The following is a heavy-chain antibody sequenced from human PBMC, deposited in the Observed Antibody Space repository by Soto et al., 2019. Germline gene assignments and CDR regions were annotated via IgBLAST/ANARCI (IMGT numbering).Heavy chain of an antibody. CDR3: AKKDFGVVGWLDP. CDR1: GFTFSSYG. V-gene: IGHV3-23*01. J-gene: IGHJ5*02. CDR2: ISGTGGST. Sequence: EVQLLESGGGLVQPGGSLRLSCAASGFTFSSYGMSWVRQAPGKGLEWVSAISGTGGSTYYADSVKGRFTISRDNSKNTLYLQMNSLRAEDTAVYYCAKKDFGVVGWLDPWGQGTLVTVSS. D-gene: IGHD3-3*01.